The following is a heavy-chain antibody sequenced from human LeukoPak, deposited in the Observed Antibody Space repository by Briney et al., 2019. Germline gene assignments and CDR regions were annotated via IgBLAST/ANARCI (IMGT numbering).Heavy chain of an antibody. Sequence: SETLSLTCTVYGGSFSGYYWSWIRQPPGKGLEWIGEINHSGSTNYNSSLKSRVTISIATSMTQFSLKLSSVTAADTAMYYCARASYDCWSGYYSLNNWFDPWGQGTLVTVSS. CDR1: GGSFSGYY. V-gene: IGHV4-34*01. J-gene: IGHJ5*02. D-gene: IGHD3-3*01. CDR3: ARASYDCWSGYYSLNNWFDP. CDR2: INHSGST.